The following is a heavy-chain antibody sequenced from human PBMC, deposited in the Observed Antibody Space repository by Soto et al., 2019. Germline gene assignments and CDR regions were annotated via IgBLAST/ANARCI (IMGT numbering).Heavy chain of an antibody. CDR2: IGPDGYRT. CDR3: VRDQKWAYYF. Sequence: EVQMVESGGALVQSGGSLRLSCAASGFTFSRHWMHWVRQAPGKGLSWVSHIGPDGYRTREADSVKGRFIISRDNAKNTLYLQMNSVRDDDTAIYYCVRDQKWAYYFWGPGILVTVSS. J-gene: IGHJ4*02. CDR1: GFTFSRHW. V-gene: IGHV3-74*01. D-gene: IGHD1-26*01.